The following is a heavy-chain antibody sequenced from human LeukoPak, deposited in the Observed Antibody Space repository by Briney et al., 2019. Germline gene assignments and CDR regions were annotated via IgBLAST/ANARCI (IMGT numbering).Heavy chain of an antibody. CDR1: GFTVSSNY. Sequence: GGSLRLSCAASGFTVSSNYMSWVRQAPGRGLEWVSVIYSGGSIYYADSVKGRFTISRDNSKNKLFLQMNSLRAGDTAVYYCARGTVTMVDYWGQGTLVTVSS. D-gene: IGHD3-10*01. J-gene: IGHJ4*02. CDR3: ARGTVTMVDY. CDR2: IYSGGSI. V-gene: IGHV3-66*01.